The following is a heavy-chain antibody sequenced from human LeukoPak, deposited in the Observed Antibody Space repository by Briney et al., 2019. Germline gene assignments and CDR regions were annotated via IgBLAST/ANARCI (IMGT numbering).Heavy chain of an antibody. V-gene: IGHV1-2*02. Sequence: ASVKVSCKASGYTVTSYYMHWVRQAPGQGLEWMGWVNPNRGGTNYAQKFQGRVTMTRDTSISTAYMELSRLRSDDTAVYYCARGVPGYYDSSGYPYWGQGTLVTVSS. CDR2: VNPNRGGT. CDR3: ARGVPGYYDSSGYPY. J-gene: IGHJ4*02. CDR1: GYTVTSYY. D-gene: IGHD3-22*01.